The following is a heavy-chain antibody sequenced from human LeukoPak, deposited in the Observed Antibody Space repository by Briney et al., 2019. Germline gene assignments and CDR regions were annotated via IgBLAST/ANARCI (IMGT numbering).Heavy chain of an antibody. CDR2: VNPNSGDT. CDR1: GYXFTDHY. J-gene: IGHJ4*02. V-gene: IGHV1-2*02. CDR3: ARGRVGAHQPIAY. Sequence: ASVKVSCKASGYXFTDHYIHWVRQAPGQGLEWMGWVNPNSGDTNYAQKFQGRVTMTRDTPISTAYMELSSLRSDDTAVYHCARGRVGAHQPIAYWGQGTLVTVSS. D-gene: IGHD1-26*01.